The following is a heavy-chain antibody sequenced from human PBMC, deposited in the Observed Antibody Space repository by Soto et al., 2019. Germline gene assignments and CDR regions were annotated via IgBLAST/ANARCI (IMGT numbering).Heavy chain of an antibody. D-gene: IGHD3-3*01. CDR2: IYYSGST. CDR3: ARVNERITIFGVVQTGVYMDV. Sequence: TLSLTCTVSGGSISSYYWIWIRQPPGKGLEWIGYIYYSGSTNYNPSLKSRVTISVDTSKNQFSLKLSSVTAADTAVYYCARVNERITIFGVVQTGVYMDVWGKGTTVTVSS. CDR1: GGSISSYY. J-gene: IGHJ6*03. V-gene: IGHV4-59*01.